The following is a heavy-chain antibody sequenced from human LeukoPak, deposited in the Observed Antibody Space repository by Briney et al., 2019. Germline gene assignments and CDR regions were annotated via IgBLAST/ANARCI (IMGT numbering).Heavy chain of an antibody. CDR2: IYHSGST. D-gene: IGHD6-19*01. V-gene: IGHV4-30-2*01. CDR3: ARENIVATGIAVAGPFDY. CDR1: GGSISGGGYS. Sequence: SQTLSLTCAVSGGSISGGGYSWSWIRQPPGKGLEWIGYIYHSGSTYYNPSLKSRVTISVDRSKNQFSLKLSSVTAADTAVYYCARENIVATGIAVAGPFDYWGQGTLVTVSS. J-gene: IGHJ4*02.